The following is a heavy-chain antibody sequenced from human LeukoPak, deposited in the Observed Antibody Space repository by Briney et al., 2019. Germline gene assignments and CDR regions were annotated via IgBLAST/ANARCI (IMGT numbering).Heavy chain of an antibody. Sequence: PGGSLRLSCSDSGFTFSNCAMHWVRQAPGRGLEYVSSISYNGGNTYYADSVKGRFTISRDNSKNTLYLQMSSLRAEDTAVYYCVKGGRYSSSQFDYWGQGTLVTVSS. CDR1: GFTFSNCA. J-gene: IGHJ4*02. CDR3: VKGGRYSSSQFDY. V-gene: IGHV3-64D*09. D-gene: IGHD6-13*01. CDR2: ISYNGGNT.